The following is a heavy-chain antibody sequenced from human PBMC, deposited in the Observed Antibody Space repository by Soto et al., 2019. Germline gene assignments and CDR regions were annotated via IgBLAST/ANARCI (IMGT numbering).Heavy chain of an antibody. Sequence: SETLSLTCAVYGGSFSGYYWSWIRQPPGKGLEWIGEINHSGSTDYNPSLKSRVTITADESTSTAYMELSSLRSEDTAVYYCARDLAAGPHVDYWGQGTQVTVS. CDR2: INHSGST. CDR3: ARDLAAGPHVDY. V-gene: IGHV4-34*01. CDR1: GGSFSGYY. J-gene: IGHJ4*02. D-gene: IGHD6-13*01.